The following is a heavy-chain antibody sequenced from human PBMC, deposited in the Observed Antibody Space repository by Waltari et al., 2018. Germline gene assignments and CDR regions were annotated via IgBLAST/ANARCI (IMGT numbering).Heavy chain of an antibody. J-gene: IGHJ4*02. CDR1: GGSFSGYY. CDR2: INHSGST. CDR3: ARGRRYHYGGNLGY. D-gene: IGHD3-10*01. Sequence: QVQLQQWGAGLLKPSETLSLTCAVYGGSFSGYYWSWIRQPPGKGLEWIGEINHSGSTNYNPSLKSRVTISVDTSKNQFSLKLSSVTAADTAVYYCARGRRYHYGGNLGYWGQGTLVTVSS. V-gene: IGHV4-34*01.